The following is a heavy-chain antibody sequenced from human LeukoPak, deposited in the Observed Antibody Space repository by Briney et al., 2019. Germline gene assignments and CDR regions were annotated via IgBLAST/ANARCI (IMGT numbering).Heavy chain of an antibody. CDR3: ARGRPHGNDY. V-gene: IGHV3-74*01. CDR1: GFTFSSHW. J-gene: IGHJ4*02. CDR2: IASDGSST. D-gene: IGHD4-23*01. Sequence: PGGSLRLSCAASGFTFSSHWVNWVRQAPGKGLVWVSRIASDGSSTTYADSVKGRFSISRDNAKNTLYLQMNSLRVEDTAVYYCARGRPHGNDYWGQGTLVTVSS.